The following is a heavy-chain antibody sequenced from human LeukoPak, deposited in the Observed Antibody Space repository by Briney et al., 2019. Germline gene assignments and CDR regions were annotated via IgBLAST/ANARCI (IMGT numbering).Heavy chain of an antibody. CDR3: VRRQWELQYFDL. Sequence: PSETLSLTCTVSGGFISSYYWSWIRQPPGKGLEWIGYIYYSRTTEYNPSLKSRVTISAHTSKNQFSLKEISVTAADTRVYYCVRRQWELQYFDLWGRGTLVAVSS. CDR1: GGFISSYY. CDR2: IYYSRTT. D-gene: IGHD1-26*01. J-gene: IGHJ2*01. V-gene: IGHV4-59*08.